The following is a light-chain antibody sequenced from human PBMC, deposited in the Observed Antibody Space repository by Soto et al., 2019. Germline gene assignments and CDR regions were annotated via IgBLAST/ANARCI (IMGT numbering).Light chain of an antibody. CDR2: DVS. Sequence: QSVLTQPRSVSGSPGQSVTISCTGTSSDVGDYNYVSWYQQHPGKAPKLMIYDVSKRPSGVPDPFSGSKSGNTASLTISGLRAEDEADYYCNSYTSNNTYVFGTGTKLTVL. CDR1: SSDVGDYNY. CDR3: NSYTSNNTYV. J-gene: IGLJ1*01. V-gene: IGLV2-11*01.